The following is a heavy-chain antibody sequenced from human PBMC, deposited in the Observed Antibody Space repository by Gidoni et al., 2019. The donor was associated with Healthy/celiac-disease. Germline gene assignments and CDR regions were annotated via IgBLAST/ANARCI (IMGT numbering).Heavy chain of an antibody. J-gene: IGHJ4*02. V-gene: IGHV3-23*01. D-gene: IGHD3-22*01. CDR2: ISGSGGST. Sequence: EVQLLESGGDLVQPGGSLRLSCAASGFTFSSYAMSWVRQAPGKGLGWVSAISGSGGSTYYADSVKGRFTISRDNSKNTLYLQMNSLRAEDTAVYYCAKGPYYDSSGYYGNYFDYWGQGTLVTVSS. CDR3: AKGPYYDSSGYYGNYFDY. CDR1: GFTFSSYA.